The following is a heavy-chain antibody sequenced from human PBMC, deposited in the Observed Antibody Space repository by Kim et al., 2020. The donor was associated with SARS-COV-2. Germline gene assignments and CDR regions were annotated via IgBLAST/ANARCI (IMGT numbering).Heavy chain of an antibody. D-gene: IGHD2-15*01. J-gene: IGHJ4*02. V-gene: IGHV3-48*04. CDR1: GFTFSSYS. CDR3: ARVWGDGYSPFDY. CDR2: ISSSSSTI. Sequence: GGSLRLSCAASGFTFSSYSMNWVRQAPGKGLEWVSYISSSSSTIYYADSVKGRFTISRDNAKNSLYLQMNSLRAEDTAVYYCARVWGDGYSPFDYWGQGTLVTVSS.